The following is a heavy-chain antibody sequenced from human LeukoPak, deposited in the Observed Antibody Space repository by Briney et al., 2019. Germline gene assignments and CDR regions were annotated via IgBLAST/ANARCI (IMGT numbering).Heavy chain of an antibody. CDR2: ISWNSGSI. J-gene: IGHJ6*03. V-gene: IGHV3-9*01. CDR1: GFTFDDYA. D-gene: IGHD6-13*01. Sequence: GRSLRLSCAASGFTFDDYAMHWVRQAPGKGLEWVSGISWNSGSIGNADSVKGRFTISRDNAKNSLYLQMNSLRAEDTAVYYCARDTGSSWLYYMDVWGKGTTVTVSS. CDR3: ARDTGSSWLYYMDV.